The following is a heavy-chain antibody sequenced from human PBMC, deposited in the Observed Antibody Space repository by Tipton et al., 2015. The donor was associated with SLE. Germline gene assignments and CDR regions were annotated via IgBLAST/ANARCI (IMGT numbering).Heavy chain of an antibody. V-gene: IGHV1-2*06. CDR1: GYSFSDYY. CDR2: IDPNSGGT. D-gene: IGHD1-26*01. CDR3: ARRGLYYDIDY. Sequence: QVQLVQSGAEVKSPGASVKVSCKTSGYSFSDYYMHWVRQAPGQGLEWMGRIDPNSGGTDYAQKFQGRVTITWDTYITTAYMELSRLKSDDTAAYYCARRGLYYDIDYWGQGTLVTVSS. J-gene: IGHJ4*02.